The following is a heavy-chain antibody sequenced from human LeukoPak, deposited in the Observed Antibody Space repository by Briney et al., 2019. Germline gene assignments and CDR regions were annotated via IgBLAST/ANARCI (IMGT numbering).Heavy chain of an antibody. CDR2: IYPGDSDI. J-gene: IGHJ5*02. CDR3: ARQVPGCSGGACYSGWFDP. Sequence: GESLKIFCKGSGYNFANYWIGWVRQMPGKGLEWMGIIYPGDSDIRYSPSFQGQVSISADKSIGTTYLQWSSLKASDTAMYYCARQVPGCSGGACYSGWFDPWVREPWSPSPQ. CDR1: GYNFANYW. D-gene: IGHD2-15*01. V-gene: IGHV5-51*01.